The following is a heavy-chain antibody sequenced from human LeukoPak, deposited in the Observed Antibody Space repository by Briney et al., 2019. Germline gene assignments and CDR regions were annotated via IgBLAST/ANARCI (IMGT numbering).Heavy chain of an antibody. J-gene: IGHJ5*02. CDR2: ISWNSGSI. Sequence: GGSLRFSCAASGFTFDDYAMHWVRQAPGKGLEWVSGISWNSGSIGYADSVKGRFTISRDNAKNSLYLQMNSLRAEDTALYYCAKGSSWYPEPNNWFDPWGQGTLVTVSS. V-gene: IGHV3-9*01. CDR1: GFTFDDYA. D-gene: IGHD6-13*01. CDR3: AKGSSWYPEPNNWFDP.